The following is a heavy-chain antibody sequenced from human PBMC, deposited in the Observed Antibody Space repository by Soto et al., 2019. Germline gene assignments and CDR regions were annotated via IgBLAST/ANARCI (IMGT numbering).Heavy chain of an antibody. CDR1: GFTFSSYA. CDR2: ISYDGSNK. V-gene: IGHV3-30-3*01. Sequence: QVQLVESGGGVVQPGRSLRLSCAASGFTFSSYAMHWVRQAPGKGLEWVAVISYDGSNKYYADSVKGRFTISRDNSTHALYRRINSLRAEDTAVYYCVREVWLPPQPKTYYYGMEVWGQGTTVTVS. CDR3: VREVWLPPQPKTYYYGMEV. D-gene: IGHD3-22*01. J-gene: IGHJ6*02.